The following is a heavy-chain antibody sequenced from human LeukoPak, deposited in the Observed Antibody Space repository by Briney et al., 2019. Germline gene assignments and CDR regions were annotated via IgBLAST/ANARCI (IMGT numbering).Heavy chain of an antibody. CDR3: ARGYSYGHTPINGLYQVPYYYYYMDV. V-gene: IGHV4-59*01. CDR2: IYYSGST. J-gene: IGHJ6*03. Sequence: PSETLSLTCAVYGGSFSGYYWSWIRQPPGKGLEWIGYIYYSGSTNYNPSLKSRVTISVDTSKNQFSLKLSSVTAADTAVYYCARGYSYGHTPINGLYQVPYYYYYMDVWGKGTTVTVSS. D-gene: IGHD5-18*01. CDR1: GGSFSGYY.